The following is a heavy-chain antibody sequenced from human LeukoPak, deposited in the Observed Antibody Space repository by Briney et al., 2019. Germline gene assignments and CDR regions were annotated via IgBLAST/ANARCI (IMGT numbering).Heavy chain of an antibody. V-gene: IGHV3-15*01. Sequence: GGSLRLSCAASGFTFSNAWMSWVRQAPGKGLEWVGRIKSKTDGGTTDYAAPVKGRFTISRDDSKNTLYLQMNSLKTEDTAVYYCTTKNRVKRNYYYYYYMDVWGKGTTVTVSS. CDR3: TTKNRVKRNYYYYYYMDV. CDR1: GFTFSNAW. CDR2: IKSKTDGGTT. D-gene: IGHD1-14*01. J-gene: IGHJ6*03.